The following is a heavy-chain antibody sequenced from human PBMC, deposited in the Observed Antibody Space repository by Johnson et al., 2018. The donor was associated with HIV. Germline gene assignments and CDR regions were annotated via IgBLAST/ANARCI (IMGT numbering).Heavy chain of an antibody. CDR2: ISSNGDST. CDR1: GFTFSSYA. Sequence: VQLVESGGGLVQPGGSLRLSCAASGFTFSSYAMHWVRQAPGKGLEYVSAISSNGDSTNYANSVIGRFTISRDNAKNTVFLQMRRLRADDMAVYYCARDSGGNYGAFDIWGQGTMVTVSS. V-gene: IGHV3-64*01. D-gene: IGHD4-23*01. CDR3: ARDSGGNYGAFDI. J-gene: IGHJ3*02.